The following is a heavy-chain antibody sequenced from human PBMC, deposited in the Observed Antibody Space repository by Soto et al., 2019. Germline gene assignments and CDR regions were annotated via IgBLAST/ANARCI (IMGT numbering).Heavy chain of an antibody. J-gene: IGHJ4*02. D-gene: IGHD2-21*01. Sequence: EVQLVESGGGLVQPGGSLRLSCAASGFTVRRDFMSWVRQAPGKGLEWVSILHRDGNTYYANSVKGRFTISRDNSKNTLYLQMNSLRAEDTSVYNCATRGEWGQGTLVTVSS. CDR2: LHRDGNT. CDR3: ATRGE. CDR1: GFTVRRDF. V-gene: IGHV3-66*01.